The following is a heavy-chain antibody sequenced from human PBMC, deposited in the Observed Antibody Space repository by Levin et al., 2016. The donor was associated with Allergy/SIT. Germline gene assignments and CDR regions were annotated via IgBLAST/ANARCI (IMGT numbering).Heavy chain of an antibody. J-gene: IGHJ4*02. Sequence: GGSLRLSCAASGFTFSVYWMIWVRQAPGKGLEWVATINQGGSEQYYGDSVKGRFTISRDNTDNSLYLQMSNLGPEDTALYYCVKDAANLNWANLDSWGQGTLVTVSS. D-gene: IGHD7-27*01. CDR3: VKDAANLNWANLDS. V-gene: IGHV3-7*01. CDR2: INQGGSEQ. CDR1: GFTFSVYW.